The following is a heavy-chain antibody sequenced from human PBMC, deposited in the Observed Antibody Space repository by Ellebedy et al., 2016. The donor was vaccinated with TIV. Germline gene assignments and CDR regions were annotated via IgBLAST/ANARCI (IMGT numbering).Heavy chain of an antibody. CDR1: GFTFGDYA. D-gene: IGHD6-6*01. Sequence: PGGSLRLSCTASGFTFGDYAMSWFRQAPGKGLEWVGFIRSKAYGRTTEYAASLKDRLTISRDDSKSIAYLQMNSLKTEDTAVYYCSKSRSLNDYWGQGTLVTVSS. V-gene: IGHV3-49*03. J-gene: IGHJ4*02. CDR2: IRSKAYGRTT. CDR3: SKSRSLNDY.